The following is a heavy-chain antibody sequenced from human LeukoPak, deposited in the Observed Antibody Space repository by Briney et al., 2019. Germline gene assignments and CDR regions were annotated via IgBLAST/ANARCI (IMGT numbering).Heavy chain of an antibody. D-gene: IGHD2-21*02. J-gene: IGHJ6*04. Sequence: SETLSLTCTVPGGSISSYYWSWIRQPAGKGLEWIGEINHSGSTNYNPSLKSRVTISVDTSKNQFSLKLSSVTAADTAVYYCARRGVVVTALDVWGKGTTVTVSS. CDR1: GGSISSYY. CDR3: ARRGVVVTALDV. V-gene: IGHV4-34*01. CDR2: INHSGST.